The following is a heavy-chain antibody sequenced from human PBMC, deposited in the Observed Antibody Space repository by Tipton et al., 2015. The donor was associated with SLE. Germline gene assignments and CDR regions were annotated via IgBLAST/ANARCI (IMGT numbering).Heavy chain of an antibody. CDR2: INHSGST. D-gene: IGHD2-21*02. V-gene: IGHV4-34*01. J-gene: IGHJ4*02. Sequence: LRLSCAVYGGSFSGYYWSWIRQPPGKGLEWIGEINHSGSTNYNPSLKSRVTISVDTSKNQFSLKLSSVTAADTAVYYCASIARVYCGGDCYSFGYWGQGTLVTVSS. CDR1: GGSFSGYY. CDR3: ASIARVYCGGDCYSFGY.